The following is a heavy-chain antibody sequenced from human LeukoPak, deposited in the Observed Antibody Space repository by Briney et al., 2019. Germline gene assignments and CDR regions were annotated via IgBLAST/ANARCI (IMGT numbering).Heavy chain of an antibody. Sequence: SETLSLTCAVSGGSFSGYYWSWIRQPPGKGLEWIGEINHSGSTNYNPSLKSRVTISVDTSKNQFSLKLSSVTAADTAVYYCARWARYCSGGSCYSGIDYWGQGTLVTVSS. CDR2: INHSGST. J-gene: IGHJ4*02. D-gene: IGHD2-15*01. CDR3: ARWARYCSGGSCYSGIDY. CDR1: GGSFSGYY. V-gene: IGHV4-34*01.